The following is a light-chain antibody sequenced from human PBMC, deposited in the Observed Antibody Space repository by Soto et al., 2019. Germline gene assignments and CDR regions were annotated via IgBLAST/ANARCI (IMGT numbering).Light chain of an antibody. CDR3: CSYAGSSTYV. Sequence: ALTQPASVAGAPGQSITISCTGTSSDVGSYNLVSWDQQHPGKAPKLMIYDVSKRPSGVSNRFSRPKSGNTPSLTISGLQAEDEADYYCCSYAGSSTYVFGTGTKVTV. J-gene: IGLJ1*01. CDR2: DVS. CDR1: SSDVGSYNL. V-gene: IGLV2-23*02.